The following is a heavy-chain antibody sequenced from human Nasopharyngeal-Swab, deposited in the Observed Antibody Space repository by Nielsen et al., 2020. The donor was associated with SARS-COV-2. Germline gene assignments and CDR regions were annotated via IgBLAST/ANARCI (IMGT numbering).Heavy chain of an antibody. CDR2: IYYTGRT. D-gene: IGHD5-24*01. Sequence: SETLSLTCTVSGGYISHGAYNWNWIRQHPGQGLEWIGSIYYTGRTSYSPSLKSRVSISIDASRRQFSLNLVFMSAADTAVYYCARGKGDAYRNFDYWGQGTLVTVSS. CDR3: ARGKGDAYRNFDY. CDR1: GGYISHGAYN. V-gene: IGHV4-31*03. J-gene: IGHJ4*02.